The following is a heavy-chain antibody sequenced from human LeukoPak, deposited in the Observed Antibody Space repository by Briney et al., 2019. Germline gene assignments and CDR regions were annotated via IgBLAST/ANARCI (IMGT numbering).Heavy chain of an antibody. V-gene: IGHV3-21*04. CDR1: GFTFSSYS. Sequence: GGSLRLSCAASGFTFSSYSMNWVRQAPGKGLEWVSSISSSSSYIYCADSVKGRFTISRDNAKNSLYLQMNSLRAEDMALYYCAKDMDKDFWSGYLYFDYWGQGTLVTVSS. CDR3: AKDMDKDFWSGYLYFDY. D-gene: IGHD3-3*01. J-gene: IGHJ4*02. CDR2: ISSSSSYI.